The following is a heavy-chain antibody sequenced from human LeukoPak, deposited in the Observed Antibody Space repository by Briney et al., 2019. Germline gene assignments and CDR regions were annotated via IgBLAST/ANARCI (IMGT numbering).Heavy chain of an antibody. CDR3: ARAPKRRYFDWLSIIDY. D-gene: IGHD3-9*01. CDR1: GYTFTGYY. V-gene: IGHV1-2*02. Sequence: GASVKVSCKASGYTFTGYYMHWVRQAPGQGLEWMGWITPNSGGTNYAQKFQGRVTMTRDTAISTAYMELSRLRSDDTAVYYCARAPKRRYFDWLSIIDYWGQGTLVTVSS. CDR2: ITPNSGGT. J-gene: IGHJ4*02.